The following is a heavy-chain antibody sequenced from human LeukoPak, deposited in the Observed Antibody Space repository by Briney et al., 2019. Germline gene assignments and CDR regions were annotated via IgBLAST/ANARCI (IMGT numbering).Heavy chain of an antibody. V-gene: IGHV5-51*01. D-gene: IGHD3-22*01. Sequence: GESLKISCKGSGYSFTTYWIGWVRQMPGKGLEWMGIIYPGDSDTKYSPSFQGQVTISADKSISTAYLQWSGLKASDTAMYYCARHSTMIVVANAFDIWGQGTMVTVSS. CDR3: ARHSTMIVVANAFDI. CDR1: GYSFTTYW. J-gene: IGHJ3*02. CDR2: IYPGDSDT.